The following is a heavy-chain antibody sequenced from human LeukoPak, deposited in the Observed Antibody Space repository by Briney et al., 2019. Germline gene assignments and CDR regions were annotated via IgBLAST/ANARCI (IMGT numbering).Heavy chain of an antibody. V-gene: IGHV3-74*01. CDR1: GFTFSSYW. J-gene: IGHJ4*02. CDR2: INSDGSST. CDR3: ARVSSGWYYFDY. D-gene: IGHD6-19*01. Sequence: GGSLRLSWAASGFTFSSYWMHWVRQAPEKGLVWVSRINSDGSSTSYADSVKGRFTISRDNAKNTLYLQMNSLRAEDTAVYYCARVSSGWYYFDYWGQGTLVTVSS.